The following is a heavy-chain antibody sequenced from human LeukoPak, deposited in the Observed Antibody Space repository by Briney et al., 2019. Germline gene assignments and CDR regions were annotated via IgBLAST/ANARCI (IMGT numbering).Heavy chain of an antibody. V-gene: IGHV3-74*01. CDR3: VGAAADTTPRP. Sequence: GGSLKLSCAASGFTLSNYWMHWVRQGPGKGLVWVSRVSNDGSSTAYADSVRGRFTISRDNAKNTLYLQMNSLRAEDTAVYYCVGAAADTTPRPWRQGTLVTVSS. J-gene: IGHJ4*02. CDR2: VSNDGSST. CDR1: GFTLSNYW. D-gene: IGHD6-13*01.